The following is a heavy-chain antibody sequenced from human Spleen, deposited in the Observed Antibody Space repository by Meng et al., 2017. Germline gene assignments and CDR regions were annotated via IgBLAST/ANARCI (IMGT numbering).Heavy chain of an antibody. Sequence: SVKVSCKASGYTFTGYYMHWVRQAPGQGLEWMGGIIPIFGTTDYAQKFQGRVKITADKSTNKAYMELSSLRSEDTAVYYCAREMYYYLSGTYVPGLGDGFDIWGQGTMVTVSS. CDR1: GYTFTGYY. D-gene: IGHD3-10*01. J-gene: IGHJ3*02. CDR2: IIPIFGTT. V-gene: IGHV1-69*06. CDR3: AREMYYYLSGTYVPGLGDGFDI.